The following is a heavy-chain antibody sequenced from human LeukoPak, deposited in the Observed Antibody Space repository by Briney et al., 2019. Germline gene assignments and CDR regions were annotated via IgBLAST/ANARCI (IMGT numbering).Heavy chain of an antibody. D-gene: IGHD3-22*01. CDR2: MNPNSGNT. CDR1: GYTFTSND. CDR3: ARPKSKYDSSGYYPLDY. V-gene: IGHV1-8*01. J-gene: IGHJ4*02. Sequence: ASVKVSCKASGYTFTSNDINWVRQATGQGLEWMGWMNPNSGNTAYAQKFQGSVTMTRTTAISTAYMELSSLRSEDTAVYYCARPKSKYDSSGYYPLDYWGQGTLVTVSS.